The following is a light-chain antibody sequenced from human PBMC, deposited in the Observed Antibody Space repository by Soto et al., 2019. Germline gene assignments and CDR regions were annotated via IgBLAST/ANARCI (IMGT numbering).Light chain of an antibody. CDR2: DAS. CDR3: QQRSNWPPTCT. V-gene: IGKV3-11*01. CDR1: QTVNSY. Sequence: EIALTQSPATLSLSPGERATLSCRASQTVNSYLAWYQQKPGQAPRLLIYDASNRATGIPARFSGSGSGTDFTLTISNLEPEDFAVYYCQQRSNWPPTCTFGQGTKLEIK. J-gene: IGKJ2*02.